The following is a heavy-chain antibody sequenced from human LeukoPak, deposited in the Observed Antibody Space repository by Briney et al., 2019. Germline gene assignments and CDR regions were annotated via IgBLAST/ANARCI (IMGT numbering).Heavy chain of an antibody. CDR2: INHSGST. V-gene: IGHV4-34*01. J-gene: IGHJ6*02. D-gene: IGHD1-26*01. CDR3: ARPYSGTYYYYHGMDV. CDR1: GDSINSLDL. Sequence: SETLSLTCTVSGDSINSLDLWSWIRQPPGKGLEWIGEINHSGSTNYNPSLKSRVTISVDTSKNQFSLKLSSVTAADTAVYYCARPYSGTYYYYHGMDVWGQGTTVTVSS.